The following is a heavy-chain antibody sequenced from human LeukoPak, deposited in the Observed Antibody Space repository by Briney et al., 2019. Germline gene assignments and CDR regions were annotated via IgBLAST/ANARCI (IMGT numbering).Heavy chain of an antibody. J-gene: IGHJ4*02. D-gene: IGHD2-15*01. CDR2: IKSKTDGGTT. CDR3: TTERGSSLQNY. Sequence: GGSLRLSCAASGFTFSNAWMSWVRQAPGKGLEWVGRIKSKTDGGTTDYAAPVKGRFTISRDDSKNTLYLQMNSLKTEDTAGYYCTTERGSSLQNYWGQGTLVTVSS. CDR1: GFTFSNAW. V-gene: IGHV3-15*01.